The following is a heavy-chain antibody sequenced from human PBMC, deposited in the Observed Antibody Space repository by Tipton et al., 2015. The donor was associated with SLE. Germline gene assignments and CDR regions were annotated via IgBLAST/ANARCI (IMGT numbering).Heavy chain of an antibody. D-gene: IGHD6-13*01. CDR3: ARDRVYSSSYYMDV. CDR1: GGSINSDY. CDR2: IYYTGST. V-gene: IGHV4-59*12. Sequence: GLVKPSETLSLTCSVSGGSINSDYWSWIRQPPGKGLEWIGYIYYTGSTTYNPSLKSRVSISVDTSKNQFSLKLSSVTAADTAVYYCARDRVYSSSYYMDVWGKGTTVTVSS. J-gene: IGHJ6*03.